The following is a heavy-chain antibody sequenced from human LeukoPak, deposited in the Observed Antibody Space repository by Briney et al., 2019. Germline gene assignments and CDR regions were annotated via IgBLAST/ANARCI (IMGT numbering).Heavy chain of an antibody. CDR3: ARWVVPASGHYYYMDV. J-gene: IGHJ6*03. Sequence: GASVKVFCKASGYTFTGYYMHWVRQAPGQGLEWMGWINPNSGGTNYAQKFQGRVTMTRDTSISTAYMELSRLRSDDTAVYYCARWVVPASGHYYYMDVWGKGTTVTVSS. D-gene: IGHD2-2*01. CDR2: INPNSGGT. CDR1: GYTFTGYY. V-gene: IGHV1-2*02.